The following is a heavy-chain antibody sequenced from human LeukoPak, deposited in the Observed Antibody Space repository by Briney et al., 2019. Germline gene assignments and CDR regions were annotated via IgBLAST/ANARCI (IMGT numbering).Heavy chain of an antibody. J-gene: IGHJ4*02. V-gene: IGHV1-2*02. CDR3: ARGAGGYLDY. D-gene: IGHD3-22*01. CDR1: GFTFTSSA. CDR2: INPNSGGT. Sequence: ASVKVSCKASGFTFTSSAMQWVRQAPGQGLEWMGWINPNSGGTNYAQKFQGRVTMTRDTSISTAYMELSRLRSDDTAVYYCARGAGGYLDYWGQGTLVTVSS.